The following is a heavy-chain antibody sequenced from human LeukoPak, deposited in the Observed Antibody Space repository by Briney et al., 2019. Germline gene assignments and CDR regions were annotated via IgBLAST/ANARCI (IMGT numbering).Heavy chain of an antibody. V-gene: IGHV1-18*01. CDR3: ARDRVVRGVINYYYYYMDV. Sequence: ASVKVSCKASGYTFTSYGISWVRQAPGQGPEWMGWISAYNGNTNYAQKLQGRVTMTTDTSTSTAYMELRSLRSDDTAVYYCARDRVVRGVINYYYYYMDVWGKGTTVTVSS. CDR1: GYTFTSYG. CDR2: ISAYNGNT. J-gene: IGHJ6*03. D-gene: IGHD3-10*01.